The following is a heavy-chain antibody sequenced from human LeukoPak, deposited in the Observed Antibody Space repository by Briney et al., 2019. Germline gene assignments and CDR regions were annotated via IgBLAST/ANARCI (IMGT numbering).Heavy chain of an antibody. CDR1: GYTFTSYG. Sequence: GASVKVSCKASGYTFTSYGISWVRQAPGQGLEWMGWIRAYNGNTNYAQKLQGRVTMTTDTSTSTAYMELRSLRSDDTAVYYCARGRLDSSSWYGADVFDIWGQGTMVTVSS. CDR2: IRAYNGNT. V-gene: IGHV1-18*01. D-gene: IGHD6-13*01. J-gene: IGHJ3*02. CDR3: ARGRLDSSSWYGADVFDI.